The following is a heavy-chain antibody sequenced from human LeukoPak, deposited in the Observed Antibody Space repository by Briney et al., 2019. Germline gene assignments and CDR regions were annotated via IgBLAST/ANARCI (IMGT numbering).Heavy chain of an antibody. CDR1: GFTFSSYS. Sequence: GGSLRLSCAASGFTFSSYSMNWVRQAPGKGLEWVSYIRSSSSTIYYADSGKGRFTISRDSAKNSLYLQMNSLRDEDTAVYYCARDHHGDYASDYWGQGTLVTVSS. CDR2: IRSSSSTI. J-gene: IGHJ4*02. V-gene: IGHV3-48*02. D-gene: IGHD4-17*01. CDR3: ARDHHGDYASDY.